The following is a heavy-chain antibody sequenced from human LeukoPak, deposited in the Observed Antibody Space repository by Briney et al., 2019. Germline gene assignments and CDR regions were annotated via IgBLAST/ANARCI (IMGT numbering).Heavy chain of an antibody. D-gene: IGHD1-26*01. CDR2: ISGSGGST. CDR3: AKASGNLNKKLLSGSYPSGYY. J-gene: IGHJ4*02. CDR1: GFTFSSYA. V-gene: IGHV3-23*01. Sequence: PAGGSLRLSCAASGFTFSSYAMSWVRQAPGKGLEWVSAISGSGGSTYYADSVKGRFTISRDNSKNTLYLQMNSLRAEDTAVYYCAKASGNLNKKLLSGSYPSGYYWGQGTLVTVSS.